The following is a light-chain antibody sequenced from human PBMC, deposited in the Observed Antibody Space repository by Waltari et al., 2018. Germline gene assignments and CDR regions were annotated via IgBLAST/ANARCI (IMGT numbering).Light chain of an antibody. CDR1: EAGGRDY. V-gene: IGKV3-20*01. J-gene: IGKJ1*01. CDR3: HQFGASPWT. Sequence: STRASEAGGRDYFTWFQQRPGQAPRLLSHAGSKRARGIPDRFSGSGSGTGFTLIIDTLEPEDFAVYYCHQFGASPWTFGQGTKVEMK. CDR2: AGS.